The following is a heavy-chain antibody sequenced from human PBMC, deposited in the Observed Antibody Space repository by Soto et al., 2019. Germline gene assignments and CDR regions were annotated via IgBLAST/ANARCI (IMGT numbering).Heavy chain of an antibody. D-gene: IGHD2-15*01. V-gene: IGHV1-8*01. CDR1: GYTFTSYD. CDR2: MNPNSGNT. Sequence: ASVEVSCKASGYTFTSYDRNWARQATGQRLEWMGWMNPNSGNTGYAQKFQGRVTMTRNTSISTAYMELSSLRSEDTAVYYCARGGPIVVVVAAENWFDPWGQGTLVTVSS. CDR3: ARGGPIVVVVAAENWFDP. J-gene: IGHJ5*02.